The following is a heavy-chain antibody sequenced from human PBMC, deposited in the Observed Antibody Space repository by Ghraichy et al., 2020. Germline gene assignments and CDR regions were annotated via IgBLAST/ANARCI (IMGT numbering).Heavy chain of an antibody. V-gene: IGHV3-11*06. Sequence: GESLNISCAASGFTFSDYYMSWVRRAPGKGLEWLSYISSRSTYTDYADSVKGRFLLSRNNDNNSLYLQLNNLSADGTAVYSCSRGSGPIDYWGQGTLVTASS. D-gene: IGHD7-27*01. J-gene: IGHJ4*02. CDR3: SRGSGPIDY. CDR2: ISSRSTYT. CDR1: GFTFSDYY.